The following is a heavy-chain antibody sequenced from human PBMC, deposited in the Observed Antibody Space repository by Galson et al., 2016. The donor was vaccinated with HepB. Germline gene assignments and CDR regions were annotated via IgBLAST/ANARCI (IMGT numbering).Heavy chain of an antibody. Sequence: SLRLSCAASGFTFSSHWMSWVRQAPGKGLEWVANRKQDASERYYVASVKGRFTISRDNAKNSPYLQMNSLRAEDTAIYYCARDSGSGSHYSTWKYYYGMDDRGQGTTVTVSS. CDR3: ARDSGSGSHYSTWKYYYGMDD. D-gene: IGHD3-10*01. CDR1: GFTFSSHW. V-gene: IGHV3-7*01. J-gene: IGHJ6*02. CDR2: RKQDASER.